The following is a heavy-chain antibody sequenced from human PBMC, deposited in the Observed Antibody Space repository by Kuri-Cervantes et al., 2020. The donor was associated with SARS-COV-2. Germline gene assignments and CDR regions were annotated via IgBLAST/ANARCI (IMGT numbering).Heavy chain of an antibody. CDR3: ARITSRRGIDY. D-gene: IGHD3-16*01. J-gene: IGHJ4*02. CDR2: IYHSGST. CDR1: GYSISSGYY. Sequence: ESLKISCAVSGYSISSGYYWGWIRQPPGKGLEWIGSIYHSGSTYYNPSLKSRVTISVDTSKNQFSLKLSSVTAADTAVYYCARITSRRGIDYWGQGTLVTVSS. V-gene: IGHV4-38-2*01.